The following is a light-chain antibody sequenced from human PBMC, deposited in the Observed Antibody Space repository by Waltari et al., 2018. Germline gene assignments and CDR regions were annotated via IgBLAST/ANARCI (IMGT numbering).Light chain of an antibody. CDR1: SSDVGGYNY. J-gene: IGLJ2*01. Sequence: QSALTQPASVAGSPGQSITISCTGTSSDVGGYNYVSWYQQFPGKAPKLLIYEAINRPSGISTRFSGSKSGTTASLAISWLQAEDEADYYCSSYTSSSTLVFGGGTKLTVL. CDR2: EAI. V-gene: IGLV2-14*01. CDR3: SSYTSSSTLV.